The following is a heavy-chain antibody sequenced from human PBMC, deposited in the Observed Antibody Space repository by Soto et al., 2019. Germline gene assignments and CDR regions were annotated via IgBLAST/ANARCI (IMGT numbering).Heavy chain of an antibody. CDR1: GGSISSGGYY. V-gene: IGHV4-31*03. Sequence: SETLSLTCTVSGGSISSGGYYWSWIRQHPGKGLEWIGYIYYSGSTYYNPSLKSRVTISVDTSKNQFSLKLSSVTAADTAVYYCARVTAERIAASPCSYYLDYWHQVPLIAASS. J-gene: IGHJ4*02. D-gene: IGHD6-13*01. CDR3: ARVTAERIAASPCSYYLDY. CDR2: IYYSGST.